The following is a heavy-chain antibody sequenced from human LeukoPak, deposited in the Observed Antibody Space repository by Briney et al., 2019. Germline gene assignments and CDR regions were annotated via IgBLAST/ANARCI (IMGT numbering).Heavy chain of an antibody. D-gene: IGHD4-23*01. CDR2: IYSGGST. J-gene: IGHJ6*03. V-gene: IGHV3-53*05. Sequence: ETLSLTCAVYGGSFSGYYWSWIRQPPGKGLEWVSVIYSGGSTYYADSVKGRFTISRDNSKNTLYLQMNSLRAEDTAVYYCAREMTTVVNTGNYYYYYYMDVWGKGTTVTVSS. CDR3: AREMTTVVNTGNYYYYYYMDV. CDR1: GGSFSGYY.